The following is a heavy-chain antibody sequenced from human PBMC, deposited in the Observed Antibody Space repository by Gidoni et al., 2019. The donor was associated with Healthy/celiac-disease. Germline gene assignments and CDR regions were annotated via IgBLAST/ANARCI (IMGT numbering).Heavy chain of an antibody. Sequence: QLQLQESGPGLVKPSETLSLTCTVSGGSISSSSYYWGWIRQPPGKGLEWIGSIYYSGSTYYNPSLKSRVTISVDTSKNQFSLKLSSVTAADTAVYYCASQSITMIVVVKEISYFDYWGQGTLVTVSS. CDR1: GGSISSSSYY. J-gene: IGHJ4*02. CDR2: IYYSGST. V-gene: IGHV4-39*01. D-gene: IGHD3-22*01. CDR3: ASQSITMIVVVKEISYFDY.